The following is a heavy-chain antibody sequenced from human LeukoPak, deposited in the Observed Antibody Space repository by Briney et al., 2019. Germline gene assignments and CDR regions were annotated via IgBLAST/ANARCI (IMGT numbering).Heavy chain of an antibody. Sequence: KPWETLSLTCAVSGYSISSGYYWGWIRQPPGKGLEWIAIIYRSGSTYYNPSLRSRVTISVDTSKNHFSLKLSSVTAADTAVYYCARVGEEYQLPHYHYYYYMDVWGKGTTVTVSS. J-gene: IGHJ6*03. CDR1: GYSISSGYY. CDR3: ARVGEEYQLPHYHYYYYMDV. D-gene: IGHD2-2*01. V-gene: IGHV4-38-2*01. CDR2: IYRSGST.